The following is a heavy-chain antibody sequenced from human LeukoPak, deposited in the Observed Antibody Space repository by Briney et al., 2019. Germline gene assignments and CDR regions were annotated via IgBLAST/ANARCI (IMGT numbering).Heavy chain of an antibody. CDR1: GFTFSSYG. V-gene: IGHV3-21*01. CDR2: ISSSSSYI. CDR3: ARDSSGYIDY. Sequence: PGRSLRLSCAASGFTFSSYGMHWVRQAPGKGLEWVSSISSSSSYIYYADSVKGRFTISRDNAKNSLYLQMNSLRAEDTAVYYCARDSSGYIDYWGQGTLVTVSS. D-gene: IGHD3-22*01. J-gene: IGHJ4*02.